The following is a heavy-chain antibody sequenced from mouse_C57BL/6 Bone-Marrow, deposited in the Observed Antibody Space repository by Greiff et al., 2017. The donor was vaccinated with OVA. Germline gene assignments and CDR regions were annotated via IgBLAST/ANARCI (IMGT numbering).Heavy chain of an antibody. CDR1: GYTFTSYW. CDR3: ARGGNYEDWYFDV. CDR2: IDPSDSYT. Sequence: QVQLQQSGAELVMPGASVKLSCKASGYTFTSYWMHWVKQRPGQGLEWIGEIDPSDSYTNYNQKFKGKSTLTVDRSSSTAYMQLSSLTSEDSAVYYGARGGNYEDWYFDVWGTGTTVTVSS. D-gene: IGHD2-1*01. J-gene: IGHJ1*03. V-gene: IGHV1-69*01.